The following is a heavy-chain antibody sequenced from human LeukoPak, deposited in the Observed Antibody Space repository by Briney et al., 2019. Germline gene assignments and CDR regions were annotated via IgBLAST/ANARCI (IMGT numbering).Heavy chain of an antibody. CDR3: ARGRMATITSFISYNRFDP. CDR2: RNPNSGNT. Sequence: ASVKVSCKASGYTFTSYDINWVRQATGQWLEWMGWRNPNSGNTGYAQKFQGRVTMTRNTSISTAYMELSSLRSEDTAVYYCARGRMATITSFISYNRFDPWGQGTLVTVSS. J-gene: IGHJ5*02. CDR1: GYTFTSYD. V-gene: IGHV1-8*01. D-gene: IGHD5-24*01.